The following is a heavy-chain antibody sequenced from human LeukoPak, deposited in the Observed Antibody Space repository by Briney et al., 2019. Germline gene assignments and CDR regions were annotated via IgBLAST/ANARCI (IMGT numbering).Heavy chain of an antibody. CDR3: ARDRRRELLHAFDI. V-gene: IGHV4-59*01. Sequence: HPSETLSLTCTVSGGTISRNYWSSLRQPPGKGLEWGAYIDYSGSTNYNPSLKSRLTISMDASKNQFSLKLMSVTAEDTAVYYCARDRRRELLHAFDIWGQGTMVTVSS. D-gene: IGHD1-26*01. J-gene: IGHJ3*02. CDR2: IDYSGST. CDR1: GGTISRNY.